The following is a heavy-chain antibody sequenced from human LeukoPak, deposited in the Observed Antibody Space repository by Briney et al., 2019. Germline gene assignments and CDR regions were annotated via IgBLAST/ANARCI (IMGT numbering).Heavy chain of an antibody. J-gene: IGHJ4*02. Sequence: ASVKVSCTASGYTFTSYYMHWVRQAPGQGLEWMGIINPSGGSTSYAQKFQGRVTMTRDTSTSTVYMELSSLRSEDTAVYYCATFNPVAGHFDYWGQGTLVTVSS. CDR3: ATFNPVAGHFDY. CDR1: GYTFTSYY. V-gene: IGHV1-46*01. CDR2: INPSGGST. D-gene: IGHD6-19*01.